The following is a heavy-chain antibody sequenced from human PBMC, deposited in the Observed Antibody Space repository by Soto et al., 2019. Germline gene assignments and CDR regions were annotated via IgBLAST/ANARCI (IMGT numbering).Heavy chain of an antibody. CDR1: GFTFSDYY. Sequence: GGSLRLSCAASGFTFSDYYMSWIRQAPGKGLEWVSYISSSSSYTNYADSVKGRFTISRDNAKNSLYLQMNSLRAEDTAVYYCASHVGSGSLRFDPWGQGTLVTVSS. V-gene: IGHV3-11*06. J-gene: IGHJ5*02. CDR3: ASHVGSGSLRFDP. D-gene: IGHD3-10*01. CDR2: ISSSSSYT.